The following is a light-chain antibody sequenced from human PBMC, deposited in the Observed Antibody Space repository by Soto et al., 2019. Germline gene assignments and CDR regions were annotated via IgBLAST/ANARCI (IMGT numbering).Light chain of an antibody. Sequence: DIQMTQSPSTLSAYVGDRVNNTCRASQSINNWLTWYQQKTGKAPKLLNYEDSSLENGVTKKLSGSGSGTEFTLTISSLQPDDFATYYCQQYNSYSRTFGQGTKVDIK. CDR1: QSINNW. CDR3: QQYNSYSRT. J-gene: IGKJ1*01. V-gene: IGKV1-5*01. CDR2: EDS.